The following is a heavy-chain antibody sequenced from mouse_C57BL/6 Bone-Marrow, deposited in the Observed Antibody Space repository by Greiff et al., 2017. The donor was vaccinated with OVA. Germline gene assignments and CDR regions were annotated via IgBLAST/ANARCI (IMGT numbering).Heavy chain of an antibody. J-gene: IGHJ2*01. D-gene: IGHD1-1*01. CDR3: ARHSGSSYLDD. Sequence: EVMLVESGGGLVQPGGSLKLSCAASGFTFSDYYMYWVRQTPEKRLEWVAYISNGGGSPYYPDTVTGRFPISRDNAKNTLYLQMSRLKSEDTAMYYCARHSGSSYLDDWGQGTTLTVSS. CDR1: GFTFSDYY. V-gene: IGHV5-12*01. CDR2: ISNGGGSP.